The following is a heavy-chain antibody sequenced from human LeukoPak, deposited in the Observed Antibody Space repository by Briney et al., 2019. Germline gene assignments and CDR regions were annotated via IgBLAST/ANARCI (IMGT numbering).Heavy chain of an antibody. Sequence: PSETLSLTCTVSGGSISSGDYYWSWIRQPPGKGLEWIGEINHSGSTNYNPSLKSRVTISVDTSKNQFSLKLSSVTAADTAVYYCARESIAVAAPDAFDIWGQGTMVTVSS. D-gene: IGHD6-19*01. J-gene: IGHJ3*02. CDR1: GGSISSGDYY. CDR2: INHSGST. CDR3: ARESIAVAAPDAFDI. V-gene: IGHV4-39*07.